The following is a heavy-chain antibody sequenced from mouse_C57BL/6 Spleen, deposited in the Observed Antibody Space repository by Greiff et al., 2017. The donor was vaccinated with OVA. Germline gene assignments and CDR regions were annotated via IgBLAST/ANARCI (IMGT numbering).Heavy chain of an antibody. CDR2: IYPGDGDT. CDR3: ARDRRAYAMDY. Sequence: QVQLQQSGPELVKPGASVKISCKASGYAFSSSRMNWVKQRPGKGLEWIGRIYPGDGDTNYNGKFKGKATLTADKSSSTAYMQLSSLTAEDSAVYFWARDRRAYAMDYWGQGTSVTVSA. J-gene: IGHJ4*01. CDR1: GYAFSSSR. V-gene: IGHV1-82*01.